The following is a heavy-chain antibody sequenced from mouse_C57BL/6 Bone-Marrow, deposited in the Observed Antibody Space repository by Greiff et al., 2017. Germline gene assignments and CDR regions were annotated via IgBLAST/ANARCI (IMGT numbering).Heavy chain of an antibody. V-gene: IGHV1-55*01. J-gene: IGHJ1*03. CDR3: ARPYYSNYWYFDV. CDR1: GYTFTSYW. CDR2: IYPGSGST. D-gene: IGHD2-5*01. Sequence: QVQLQQPGAELVKPGASVKMSCKASGYTFTSYWLSWVKQRPGQGLEWIGDIYPGSGSTNYNEKFKSKATLTVDTSSSTAYMQLSSLTSEDSAVYYCARPYYSNYWYFDVWGTGTTVTVSS.